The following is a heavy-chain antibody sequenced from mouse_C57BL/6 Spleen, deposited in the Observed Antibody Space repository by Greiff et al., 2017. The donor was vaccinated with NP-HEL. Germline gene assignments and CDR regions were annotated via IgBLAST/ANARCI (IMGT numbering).Heavy chain of an antibody. CDR3: TRGGSGSNYAMDY. D-gene: IGHD1-1*01. CDR2: IDPETGGT. CDR1: GYTFTDYE. Sequence: VQLQQSGAELVRPGASVTLSCKASGYTFTDYEMHWVKQTPVHGLEWIGAIDPETGGTAYNQKFKGKAILTADKSSSTAYMELRSLTSEDSAVYYCTRGGSGSNYAMDYWGQGTSVTVSS. V-gene: IGHV1-15*01. J-gene: IGHJ4*01.